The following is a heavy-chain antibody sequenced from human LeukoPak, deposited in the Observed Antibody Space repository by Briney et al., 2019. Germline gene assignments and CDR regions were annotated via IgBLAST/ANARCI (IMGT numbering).Heavy chain of an antibody. V-gene: IGHV3-23*01. CDR3: TKRASYYFDY. D-gene: IGHD1-26*01. CDR2: ISGSGATK. Sequence: GGSLRLSCAGSGFTFSSYAMIWVRQAPGNGLEWVSAISGSGATKYYADSPKGTFTISRDNSKNTLSLPMSSLRAEDTAVYYCTKRASYYFDYWGQGTLVTVSS. J-gene: IGHJ4*02. CDR1: GFTFSSYA.